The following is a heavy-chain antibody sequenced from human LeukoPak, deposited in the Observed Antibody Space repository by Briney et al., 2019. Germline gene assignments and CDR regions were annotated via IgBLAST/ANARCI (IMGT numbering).Heavy chain of an antibody. D-gene: IGHD6-19*01. V-gene: IGHV3-48*03. CDR1: GFTFSNYE. CDR3: ARSSGWYHRGPDYYYYYMDV. Sequence: GGSLRLSCAASGFTFSNYEMNWVRQAPGKGLEWVSYISSSGSTIYYADSVKGRFTISRDTAKNSLYLQMNSLRAEDTAVYYCARSSGWYHRGPDYYYYYMDVWGKGTTVTVS. J-gene: IGHJ6*03. CDR2: ISSSGSTI.